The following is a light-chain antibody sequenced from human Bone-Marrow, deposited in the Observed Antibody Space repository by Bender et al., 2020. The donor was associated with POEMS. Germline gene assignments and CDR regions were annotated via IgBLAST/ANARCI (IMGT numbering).Light chain of an antibody. V-gene: IGLV1-44*01. J-gene: IGLJ3*02. CDR1: SSNIGSNT. CDR2: SNN. CDR3: AVWDDSLNGWV. Sequence: QSVLTQPPSASGTPGQRVTISCSGGSSNIGSNTVNWYQQLPGTAPKLLIYSNNQRPSGVPDRFSGSKSGTSASLAISGLQSEDEADYYCAVWDDSLNGWVFGGGTKLTVL.